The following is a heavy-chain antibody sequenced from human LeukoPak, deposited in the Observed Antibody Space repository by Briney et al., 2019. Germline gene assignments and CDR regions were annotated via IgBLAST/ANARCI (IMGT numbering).Heavy chain of an antibody. CDR2: IYYSGST. J-gene: IGHJ6*03. Sequence: SETLSLTCTVSGGSISSYYWSWIRQPPGKGLEWIGYIYYSGSTNYNPSLKSRVTISVDTSKNQFSLKLSSVTAADTAVYYCARLGYYYYMDVWGKGTTVTVFS. V-gene: IGHV4-59*01. CDR3: ARLGYYYYMDV. CDR1: GGSISSYY.